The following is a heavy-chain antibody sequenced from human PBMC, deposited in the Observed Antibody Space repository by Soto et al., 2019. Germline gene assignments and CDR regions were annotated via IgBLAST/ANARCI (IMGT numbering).Heavy chain of an antibody. Sequence: SLRLSCAASGFTFSNYNMHWVRQAPDKGLEWVAFIANEGSNKYYADSVKGRFTISRDNSKNTLYLQMTSLRIEDTAVYYCVKDKGITAQKYYFDYWGQGTLVTVSS. J-gene: IGHJ4*02. CDR3: VKDKGITAQKYYFDY. CDR2: IANEGSNK. D-gene: IGHD6-13*01. CDR1: GFTFSNYN. V-gene: IGHV3-30*18.